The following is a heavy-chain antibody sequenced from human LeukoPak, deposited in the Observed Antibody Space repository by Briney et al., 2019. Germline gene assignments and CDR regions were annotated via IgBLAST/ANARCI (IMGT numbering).Heavy chain of an antibody. CDR2: ISWNSCSI. CDR1: GFTFDDYA. J-gene: IGHJ4*02. V-gene: IGHV3-9*01. Sequence: PGGSLRLSCAASGFTFDDYAMHWVRHAPGKGLEGVSGISWNSCSIGYADSVKGRFTISRDNAKNSLYLQMNSLRAEDTALYYCAKDVSIAVAGLFDYWGQGTLVTVSS. CDR3: AKDVSIAVAGLFDY. D-gene: IGHD6-19*01.